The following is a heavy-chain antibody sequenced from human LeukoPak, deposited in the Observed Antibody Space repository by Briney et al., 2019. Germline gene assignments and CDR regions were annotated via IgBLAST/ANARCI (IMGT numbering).Heavy chain of an antibody. CDR2: ISYDGSDK. J-gene: IGHJ4*02. D-gene: IGHD6-19*01. CDR1: GVSFSTYW. V-gene: IGHV3-30*18. CDR3: AKHDPIAGAGMGALFDY. Sequence: GGSLKLSCVASGVSFSTYWMSWVRQAPGKGLEWVATISYDGSDKYYGDSVKGRFTISRDNSKNTLYLQMNSLRAEDTAVYHCAKHDPIAGAGMGALFDYWGQGTLVTVSS.